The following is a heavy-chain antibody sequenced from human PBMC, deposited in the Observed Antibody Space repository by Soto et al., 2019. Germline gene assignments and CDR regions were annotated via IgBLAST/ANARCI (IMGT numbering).Heavy chain of an antibody. CDR2: ISAYNGNT. CDR3: ARDGGRPGGMTDEDILTGPSAWDY. CDR1: GYTFTSYG. V-gene: IGHV1-18*01. J-gene: IGHJ4*02. Sequence: ASVKVSCKASGYTFTSYGISWVRQAPGQGLEWMGWISAYNGNTNYAQKLQGRVTMTTDTSTSTAYMELRSLRSDDTAVYYCARDGGRPGGMTDEDILTGPSAWDYWGQGNLVPVSS. D-gene: IGHD3-9*01.